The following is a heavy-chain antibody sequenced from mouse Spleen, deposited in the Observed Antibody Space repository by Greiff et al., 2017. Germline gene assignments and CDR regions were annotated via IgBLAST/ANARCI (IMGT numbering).Heavy chain of an antibody. CDR2: ISGGGGNT. J-gene: IGHJ4*01. CDR3: ARHYYGSSYAMDY. CDR1: GFTFSSYT. V-gene: IGHV5-9*01. Sequence: EVMLVESGGGLVKPGGSLKLSCAASGFTFSSYTMSWVRQTPEKRLEWVATISGGGGNTYYPDSVKGRFTISRDNAKNTLYLQMSSLMSEDTALYYCARHYYGSSYAMDYWGQGTSVTVSS. D-gene: IGHD1-1*01.